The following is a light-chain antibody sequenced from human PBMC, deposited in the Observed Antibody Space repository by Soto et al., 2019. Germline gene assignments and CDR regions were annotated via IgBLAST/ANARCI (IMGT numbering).Light chain of an antibody. CDR3: CSYAGSPWV. CDR1: SSDVGSYNL. CDR2: EGS. V-gene: IGLV2-23*01. J-gene: IGLJ3*02. Sequence: QSALTQPASVSGSPGQSTTISCTGTSSDVGSYNLVSWYQQHPGKAPKLMIYEGSKRPSGVSNRFSGSKSGNTASLTISGLQAEDEADYYCCSYAGSPWVFGGGTQLTVL.